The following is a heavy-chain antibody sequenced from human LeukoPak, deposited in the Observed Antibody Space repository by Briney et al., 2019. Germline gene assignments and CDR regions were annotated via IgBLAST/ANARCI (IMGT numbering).Heavy chain of an antibody. J-gene: IGHJ6*02. Sequence: GRSLRLSCAASGFTFSSYGMHWVRQAPGKGLEWVAVIWYDGSNKYYADSVKGRFTISRDNSKNTLYLQMNSLRAEDTAVYYCAREYYDFWSGYSHYYYGMDVWGQGTTVTVSS. CDR2: IWYDGSNK. D-gene: IGHD3-3*01. CDR3: AREYYDFWSGYSHYYYGMDV. V-gene: IGHV3-33*01. CDR1: GFTFSSYG.